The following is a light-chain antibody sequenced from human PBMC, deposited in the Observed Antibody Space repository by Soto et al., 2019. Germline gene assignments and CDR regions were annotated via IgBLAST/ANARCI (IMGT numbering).Light chain of an antibody. CDR1: RDITDY. CDR2: DAS. Sequence: THMTHSPASLSASVLYRVTITFQASRDITDYLNWYQQKPGKAPKLLIYDASSLESGVPSRFSGSGSGTDFTLTISCLQSEDFATYYCQQYYSYPQTFGQGTKVDIK. CDR3: QQYYSYPQT. V-gene: IGKV1-13*02. J-gene: IGKJ1*01.